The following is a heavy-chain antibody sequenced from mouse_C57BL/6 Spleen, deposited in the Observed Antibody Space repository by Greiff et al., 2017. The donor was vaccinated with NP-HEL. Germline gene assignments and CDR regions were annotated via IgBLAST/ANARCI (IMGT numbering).Heavy chain of an antibody. D-gene: IGHD4-1*01. J-gene: IGHJ2*01. CDR1: GYSFTDYN. Sequence: VQLQQSGPELVKPGASVKLSCKASGYSFTDYNMSWVKQSNGKGLEWIGVINPNYGNTSYNQKFKGKATLTVDQSSSTAYMQLSSLTSEDSAVYFCASGVDVDWGYWGQGTTLTVSS. CDR2: INPNYGNT. V-gene: IGHV1-39*01. CDR3: ASGVDVDWGY.